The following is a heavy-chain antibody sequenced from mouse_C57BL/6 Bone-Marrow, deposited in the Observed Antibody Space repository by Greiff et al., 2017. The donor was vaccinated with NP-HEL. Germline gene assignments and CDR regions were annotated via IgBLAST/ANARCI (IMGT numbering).Heavy chain of an antibody. V-gene: IGHV14-4*01. J-gene: IGHJ3*01. CDR3: TLRVWFAY. Sequence: EVKLQESGAELVRPGASVKLSCTASGFNIKDDYMHWVKQRPEQGLEWIGWIDPENGDTEYASKFQGKATITADTSSNTAYLQLSSLTSEDTAVYYCTLRVWFAYWGQGTLVTVSA. CDR1: GFNIKDDY. D-gene: IGHD1-1*01. CDR2: IDPENGDT.